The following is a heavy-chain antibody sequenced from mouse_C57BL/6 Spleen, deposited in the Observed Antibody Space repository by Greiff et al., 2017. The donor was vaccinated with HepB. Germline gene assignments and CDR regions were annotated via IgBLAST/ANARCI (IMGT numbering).Heavy chain of an antibody. CDR2: ISSGGSYT. J-gene: IGHJ4*01. V-gene: IGHV5-6*02. D-gene: IGHD4-1*01. Sequence: DVKLVESGGDLVKPGGSLKLSCAASGFTFSSYGMSWVRQTPDKRLEWVATISSGGSYTYYPDSVKGRFTISRDNAKNTLYLQMSSLKSEDTAMYYCARVLTGNAMDYWGQGTSVTVSS. CDR1: GFTFSSYG. CDR3: ARVLTGNAMDY.